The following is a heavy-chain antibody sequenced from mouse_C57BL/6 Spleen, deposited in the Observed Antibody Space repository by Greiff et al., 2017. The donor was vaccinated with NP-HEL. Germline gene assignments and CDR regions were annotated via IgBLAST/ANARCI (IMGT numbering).Heavy chain of an antibody. Sequence: EVQLVESGGGLVKPGGSLKLSCAASGFTFSDYGMHWVRQAPEKGLEWVAYISSGSSTIYYADTVKGRFTISRDNAKNTLFLQMTSLRSEDTAMYYCARGDIGNCAYYAMDYWGQGTSVTVSS. V-gene: IGHV5-17*01. D-gene: IGHD2-1*01. CDR3: ARGDIGNCAYYAMDY. CDR1: GFTFSDYG. J-gene: IGHJ4*01. CDR2: ISSGSSTI.